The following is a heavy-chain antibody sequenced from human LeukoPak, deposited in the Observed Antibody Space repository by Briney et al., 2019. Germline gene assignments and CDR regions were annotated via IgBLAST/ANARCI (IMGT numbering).Heavy chain of an antibody. J-gene: IGHJ4*02. CDR1: GFTVSSNY. Sequence: GGSLRLSCAASGFTVSSNYMSWVRQAPGKGLEWVSVIYSGGSTYYADSVKGRFTISRDNSKNTLYLQMNSLRAEDTAVYYCANSLAVTGLFDYWGQGTLVTVSS. D-gene: IGHD6-19*01. CDR3: ANSLAVTGLFDY. V-gene: IGHV3-66*02. CDR2: IYSGGST.